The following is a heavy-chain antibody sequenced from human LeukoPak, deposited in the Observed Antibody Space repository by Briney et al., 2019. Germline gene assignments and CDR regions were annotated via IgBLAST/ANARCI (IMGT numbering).Heavy chain of an antibody. V-gene: IGHV3-23*01. CDR2: ISGSGGST. CDR1: GFTFSSYG. Sequence: GGSLRLSCAASGFTFSSYGMSWVRQAPGKGLEWVSAISGSGGSTYYADSVKGRFTISRDNSKNTLYLQMNSLRAEDTAVYYCAKAHIVVVPAAIGEVPITGFDYWGQGTLVTVSS. D-gene: IGHD2-2*02. J-gene: IGHJ4*02. CDR3: AKAHIVVVPAAIGEVPITGFDY.